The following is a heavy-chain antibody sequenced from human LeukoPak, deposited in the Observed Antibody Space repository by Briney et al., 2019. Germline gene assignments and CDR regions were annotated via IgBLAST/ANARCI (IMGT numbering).Heavy chain of an antibody. CDR2: INHSGST. CDR3: ARGGGYYYI. CDR1: GGSISSSSYY. V-gene: IGHV4-39*07. J-gene: IGHJ4*02. Sequence: SETLSLTCTVSGGSISSSSYYWGWIRQPPGKGLEWIGEINHSGSTNYNPSLKSRVTISVDTSKNQFSLKLSSVTAADTAVYYCARGGGYYYIWGQGMLVTVSS. D-gene: IGHD3-22*01.